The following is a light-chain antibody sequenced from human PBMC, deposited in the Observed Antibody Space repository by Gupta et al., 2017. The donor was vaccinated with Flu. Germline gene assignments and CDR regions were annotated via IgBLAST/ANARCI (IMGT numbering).Light chain of an antibody. J-gene: IGLJ2*01. CDR2: GNS. CDR3: QAYDSSRGGSVV. Sequence: QPVLTQPPSVSGAPGPGVTISCTGSSSNIGAGYDVHWYQQLPGTAPKLLIYGNSNRPSGVPDRFSGSKAGTSASQAITGLQAEDEADYYCQAYDSSRGGSVVFGGGTKLTVL. V-gene: IGLV1-40*01. CDR1: SSNIGAGYD.